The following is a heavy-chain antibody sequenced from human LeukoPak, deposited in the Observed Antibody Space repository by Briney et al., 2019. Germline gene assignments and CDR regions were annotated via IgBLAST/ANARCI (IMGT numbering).Heavy chain of an antibody. Sequence: SETLSLTCAVYGGSFSGYYWSWIRQPPGKGLEWIGEIHHSGSTKYNPSLKSRVTISIHTSKNQFSLKLSSVTAADTAVYYCARSRGWLQSHPLGYWGQGTLVAVSS. CDR1: GGSFSGYY. D-gene: IGHD5-24*01. CDR3: ARSRGWLQSHPLGY. J-gene: IGHJ4*02. CDR2: IHHSGST. V-gene: IGHV4-34*01.